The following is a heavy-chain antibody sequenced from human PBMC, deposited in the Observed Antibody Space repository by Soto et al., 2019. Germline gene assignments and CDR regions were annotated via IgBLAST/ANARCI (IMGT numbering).Heavy chain of an antibody. CDR3: AKDKQEWNIVAAFFDY. D-gene: IGHD5-12*01. V-gene: IGHV3-23*01. J-gene: IGHJ4*02. Sequence: GGSLRLSCAASGFTFSSYAMSWVRQAPGKGLEWVSAISGSGGSTYYADSVKGRFTISRDNSKNTLYLQMNSLRAEDTAVYYCAKDKQEWNIVAAFFDYWGQGTLVTVSS. CDR2: ISGSGGST. CDR1: GFTFSSYA.